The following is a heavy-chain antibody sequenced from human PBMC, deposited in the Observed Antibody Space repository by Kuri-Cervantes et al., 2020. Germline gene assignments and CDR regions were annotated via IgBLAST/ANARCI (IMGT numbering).Heavy chain of an antibody. CDR3: ARGHELLWFGEPIWGDAFDI. CDR2: INHSGST. CDR1: GGSFSGYY. Sequence: GSLRLSCAVYGGSFSGYYWSWIRQPPGKGLEWIGEINHSGSTYYNPSLKSRVTISVDRSKNQFSLKLSSVTAADTAVYYCARGHELLWFGEPIWGDAFDIWGQGTMVTVSS. V-gene: IGHV4-34*01. D-gene: IGHD3-10*01. J-gene: IGHJ3*02.